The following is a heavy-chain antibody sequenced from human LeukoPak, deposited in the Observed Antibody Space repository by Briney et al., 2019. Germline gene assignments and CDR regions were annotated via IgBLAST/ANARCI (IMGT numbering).Heavy chain of an antibody. CDR3: AREGDKTCSSTSCRAYYYYYYMDV. J-gene: IGHJ6*03. Sequence: GRSLRLSCAASGFTFSSYAMHWVRQAPGKGLEWVAVISYDGSNKYYADSVKGRFTISRDNSKNTLYLQMNSLRAEDTAVYYCAREGDKTCSSTSCRAYYYYYYMDVWGKGTTVTVSS. CDR1: GFTFSSYA. V-gene: IGHV3-30-3*01. D-gene: IGHD2-2*01. CDR2: ISYDGSNK.